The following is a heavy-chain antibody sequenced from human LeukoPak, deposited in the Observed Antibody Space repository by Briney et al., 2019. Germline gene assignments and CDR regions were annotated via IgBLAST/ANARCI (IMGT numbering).Heavy chain of an antibody. V-gene: IGHV4-4*07. CDR2: IYTSGST. Sequence: SETLSLTCTVSGGSISSYYWSWIRQPAGKGLEWIGRIYTSGSTDYNPSLKSRVTTSIDTSKNQFSLKLTSVTAADTAVYYCASGLAVAADAFDIWGQGTMVTVSS. J-gene: IGHJ3*02. CDR3: ASGLAVAADAFDI. CDR1: GGSISSYY. D-gene: IGHD6-19*01.